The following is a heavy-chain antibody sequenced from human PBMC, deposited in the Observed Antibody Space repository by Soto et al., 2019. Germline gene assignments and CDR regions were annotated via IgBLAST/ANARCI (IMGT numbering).Heavy chain of an antibody. V-gene: IGHV4-30-4*01. D-gene: IGHD5-12*01. CDR1: GGSINSGDYY. Sequence: SETLSLTCTVSGGSINSGDYYWTWVRQPPGKGLEWIGYIYYDGNSQHNPSLKSRVTMSIDTSKNQFSLNLSSVTAADTAVYYCARDRRWLPRGPNNWLDLWGQGTQVTVSS. J-gene: IGHJ5*02. CDR2: IYYDGNS. CDR3: ARDRRWLPRGPNNWLDL.